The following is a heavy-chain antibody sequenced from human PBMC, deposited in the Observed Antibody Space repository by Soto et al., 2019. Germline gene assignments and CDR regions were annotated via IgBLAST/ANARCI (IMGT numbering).Heavy chain of an antibody. CDR2: IYPGDSDT. V-gene: IGHV5-51*01. D-gene: IGHD5-18*01. J-gene: IGHJ3*02. CDR1: GYSFTSYW. Sequence: GESLKISCKGSGYSFTSYWIGWVRQMPGKGLEWMGIIYPGDSDTRYSPSFQGQVTISADKSISTAYLQWSSLKASDTAMYYCARNLRIQLWHAMTTGPPDAFDIWGQGTMVTVSS. CDR3: ARNLRIQLWHAMTTGPPDAFDI.